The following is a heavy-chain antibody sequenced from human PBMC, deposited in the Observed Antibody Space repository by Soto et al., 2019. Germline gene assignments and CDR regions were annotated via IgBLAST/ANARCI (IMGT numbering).Heavy chain of an antibody. D-gene: IGHD2-2*01. V-gene: IGHV6-1*01. Sequence: SPTLSLTCAISGDSVSSNSAAWTWIRQSPSRGLEWLGRTYYRSKWYNDYAVSVKSRITINPDTSKNQFSLQLNSVTPEDTAVYYCARGPRGIVVPAATEPFDYWGQGTLVTVSS. CDR3: ARGPRGIVVPAATEPFDY. J-gene: IGHJ4*02. CDR2: TYYRSKWYN. CDR1: GDSVSSNSAA.